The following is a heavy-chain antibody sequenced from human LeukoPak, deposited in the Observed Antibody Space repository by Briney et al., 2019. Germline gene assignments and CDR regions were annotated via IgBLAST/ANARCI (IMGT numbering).Heavy chain of an antibody. CDR3: ARGMVIAVAGTWDY. D-gene: IGHD6-19*01. J-gene: IGHJ4*02. CDR1: GYTFTGYY. Sequence: ASVKVSCKASGYTFTGYYMHWVRQAPGQGLEWMGWINPNSGGTNYAQKFQGRVTMTRDTSISTAYMELSRLRSDDTAVYYCARGMVIAVAGTWDYWGQGTLVTVSS. CDR2: INPNSGGT. V-gene: IGHV1-2*02.